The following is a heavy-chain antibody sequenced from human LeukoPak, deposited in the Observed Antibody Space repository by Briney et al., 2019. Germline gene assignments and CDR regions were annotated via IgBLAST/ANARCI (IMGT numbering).Heavy chain of an antibody. CDR3: AKQDDFGDYCLDY. Sequence: GGSLRLSCEASGFSFSSYAMHWVRQAPGKGLEWVTGISFDGSDENYADSVKGRFTSSRDNSKNTVYLQMNNLRVEDAAVYYCAKQDDFGDYCLDYWGQGTLVTVSS. CDR1: GFSFSSYA. D-gene: IGHD4-17*01. CDR2: ISFDGSDE. J-gene: IGHJ4*02. V-gene: IGHV3-30*18.